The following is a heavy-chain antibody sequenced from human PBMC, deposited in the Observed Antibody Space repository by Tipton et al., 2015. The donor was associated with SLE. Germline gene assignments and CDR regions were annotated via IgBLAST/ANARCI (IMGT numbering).Heavy chain of an antibody. J-gene: IGHJ6*02. D-gene: IGHD4-23*01. CDR3: ARSVVTYYYPGMEV. CDR1: GGSFSDSF. V-gene: IGHV4-34*01. Sequence: TLSLTCAVYGGSFSDSFWNWIRQSPGKGLEWIGEVNHSGTTDYHPSLKSRVTISLDRSKNQFSLKLDSVTADDTAVYYCARSVVTYYYPGMEVWGQGTMVTVS. CDR2: VNHSGTT.